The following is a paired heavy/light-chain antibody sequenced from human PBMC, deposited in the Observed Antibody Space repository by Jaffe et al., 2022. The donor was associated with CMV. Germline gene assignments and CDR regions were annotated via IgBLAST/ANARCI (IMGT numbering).Light chain of an antibody. CDR3: HSYAGNNNWL. CDR1: SSDIGSYNY. CDR2: EVS. V-gene: IGLV2-8*01. Sequence: QSALTQPPSASGSPGQSVTISCTGTSSDIGSYNYVSWYQQHPGKAPKLIIYEVSKRPSGVPDRFSGSKSGNTASLTVSGLQAEDEAEYYCHSYAGNNNWLFGGGTKLTVL. J-gene: IGLJ2*01.
Heavy chain of an antibody. J-gene: IGHJ3*01. Sequence: QVQLVESGGGVVQPGRSLRLSCAASGFSLNNYGMHWVRQAPGKGLEWVAVIWSDGKTKFYADSVKGRFTFSRDSSRTTLSLQMNSLRVDDTAVYYCARERGPFDGFDFWGQGAMVTVSS. CDR3: ARERGPFDGFDF. CDR2: IWSDGKTK. CDR1: GFSLNNYG. V-gene: IGHV3-33*08.